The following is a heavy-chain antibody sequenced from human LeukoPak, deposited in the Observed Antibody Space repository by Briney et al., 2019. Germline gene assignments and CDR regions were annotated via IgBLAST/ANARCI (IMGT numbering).Heavy chain of an antibody. CDR1: GYTFTSYG. CDR2: ISAYNGNT. V-gene: IGHV1-18*01. D-gene: IGHD3-22*01. CDR3: ARDRDSPYWSDAFDI. J-gene: IGHJ3*02. Sequence: GASVKVSCKASGYTFTSYGISWVRQAPGQGLEWMGWISAYNGNTNYAQKLQGRVTMTTDTSTSTAYMELRSLRSDDTAVYYCARDRDSPYWSDAFDIWGQGTMVTVSS.